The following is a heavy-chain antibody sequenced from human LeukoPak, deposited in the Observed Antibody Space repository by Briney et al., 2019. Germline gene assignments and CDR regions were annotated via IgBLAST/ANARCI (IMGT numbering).Heavy chain of an antibody. V-gene: IGHV2-5*02. Sequence: SGPTLVNPTQTLTLTCTFSGLSLNTRGVGVGWIRQPPGRALEWLALIYWDDDRRYSPSLKSRLTITKDTSKNQVVLTMTNMDPVDTATYFCAYRENYYDSSVFDNWGQGTLVTVSS. CDR3: AYRENYYDSSVFDN. J-gene: IGHJ4*02. CDR1: GLSLNTRGVG. D-gene: IGHD3-22*01. CDR2: IYWDDDR.